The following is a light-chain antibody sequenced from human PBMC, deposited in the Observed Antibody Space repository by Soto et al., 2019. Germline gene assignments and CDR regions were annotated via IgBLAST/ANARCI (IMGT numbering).Light chain of an antibody. V-gene: IGLV7-43*01. CDR3: LLYYAGAWV. CDR1: TGAVTSGHY. Sequence: QAVVAQESSLTVSPGGKVTLTCASSTGAVTSGHYPNWFQQKPGHAPRALIYSTSHRHSWTPARFSGSLLGGKAALTLSGVQPEDEAEYSCLLYYAGAWVFGGGTKLTVL. CDR2: STS. J-gene: IGLJ3*02.